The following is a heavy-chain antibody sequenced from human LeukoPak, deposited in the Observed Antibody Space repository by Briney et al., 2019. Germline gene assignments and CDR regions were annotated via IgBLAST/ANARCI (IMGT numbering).Heavy chain of an antibody. CDR3: AKTNRLFDY. J-gene: IGHJ4*02. D-gene: IGHD1-14*01. CDR1: GFTFSSYW. V-gene: IGHV3-74*01. CDR2: INSDGSST. Sequence: PGGSLRLSCAASGFTFSSYWMHWVRHAPGKGLVWVSRINSDGSSTSYADSVKGRFTISRDNSKNTLYLQMNSLRAEDTAVYYCAKTNRLFDYWGQGTLVTVSS.